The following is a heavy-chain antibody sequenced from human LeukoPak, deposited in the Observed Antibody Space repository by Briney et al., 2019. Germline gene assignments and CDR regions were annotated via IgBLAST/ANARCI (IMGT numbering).Heavy chain of an antibody. CDR2: IYTSGST. CDR1: GGSISSYY. Sequence: TSETLSLTCTVSGGSISSYYWSWIRQPAGKGLEWIGRIYTSGSTNYNPSLKSRVTMSVDTSKNQFFLKLSSVTAADTAVYYCARGAVVPAAHYYYYYYMDVWGKGTTVTVSS. D-gene: IGHD2-2*01. CDR3: ARGAVVPAAHYYYYYYMDV. V-gene: IGHV4-4*07. J-gene: IGHJ6*03.